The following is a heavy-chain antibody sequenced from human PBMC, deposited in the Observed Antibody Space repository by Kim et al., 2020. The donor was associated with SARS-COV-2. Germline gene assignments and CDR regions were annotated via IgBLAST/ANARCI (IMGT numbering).Heavy chain of an antibody. Sequence: ASVKVSCKASGYTFTSYGISWVRQAPGQGLEWMGWISAYNGNTNYAQKLQGRVTMTTDTSTSTAYMELRSLRSDDTAVYYCARDEMGEDGDYEGGDAFDIWGQGTMVTVSS. D-gene: IGHD4-17*01. V-gene: IGHV1-18*01. J-gene: IGHJ3*02. CDR1: GYTFTSYG. CDR3: ARDEMGEDGDYEGGDAFDI. CDR2: ISAYNGNT.